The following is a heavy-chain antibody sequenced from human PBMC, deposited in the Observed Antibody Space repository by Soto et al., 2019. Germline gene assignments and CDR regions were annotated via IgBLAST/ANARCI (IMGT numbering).Heavy chain of an antibody. CDR1: GGSFSAYY. J-gene: IGHJ4*02. Sequence: SETLSLTCAFYGGSFSAYYWSWIRQPPGKGLEWIGEINHSGSTNYSPSRVTISVDTSKNQFFLKLSSVTAADTAVYYCARGGYYVSGSYYSSHWGQETLVTVSS. D-gene: IGHD3-10*01. V-gene: IGHV4-34*01. CDR2: INHSGST. CDR3: ARGGYYVSGSYYSSH.